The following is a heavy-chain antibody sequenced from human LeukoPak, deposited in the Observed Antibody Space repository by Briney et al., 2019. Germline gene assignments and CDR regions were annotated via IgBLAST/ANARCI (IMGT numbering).Heavy chain of an antibody. Sequence: GESLRLSCAASGFTFSRYTMSWVREAPGKGLEWVSAVAYSGGTTYYADSVKGRFTISRDNSKNTVYLQMSSLRAEDTAVYYCARGGDSIIFVYWGQGTLVTVSS. J-gene: IGHJ4*02. D-gene: IGHD2-21*02. CDR1: GFTFSRYT. V-gene: IGHV3-23*01. CDR2: VAYSGGTT. CDR3: ARGGDSIIFVY.